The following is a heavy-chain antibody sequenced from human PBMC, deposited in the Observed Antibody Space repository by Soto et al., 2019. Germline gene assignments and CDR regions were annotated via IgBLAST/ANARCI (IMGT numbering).Heavy chain of an antibody. CDR3: ARGEELWSVYYFDY. CDR2: IYYSGST. J-gene: IGHJ4*02. D-gene: IGHD5-18*01. CDR1: GGSISSGGYY. Sequence: SETLSLTCTVSGGSISSGGYYWSWIRQHPGKGLEWIGYIYYSGSTYYNPSLKSRVTISVDTSKNQFSLKLSSVTAADTAVYYCARGEELWSVYYFDYWGQGTLVTVSS. V-gene: IGHV4-31*03.